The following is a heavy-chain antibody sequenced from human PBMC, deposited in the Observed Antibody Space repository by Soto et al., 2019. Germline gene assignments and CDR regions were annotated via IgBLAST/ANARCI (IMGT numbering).Heavy chain of an antibody. Sequence: ASVKVSCKASGYTFTSYGISCVRQSPGQGLEWMGWISAYNGNTNYAQKLQGRVTMTTDTSTSTAYMELRSLRSDDTAVYYCARDGCSSTSCYTGWFDPWGQGTLVTVSS. CDR3: ARDGCSSTSCYTGWFDP. CDR2: ISAYNGNT. CDR1: GYTFTSYG. V-gene: IGHV1-18*01. J-gene: IGHJ5*02. D-gene: IGHD2-2*02.